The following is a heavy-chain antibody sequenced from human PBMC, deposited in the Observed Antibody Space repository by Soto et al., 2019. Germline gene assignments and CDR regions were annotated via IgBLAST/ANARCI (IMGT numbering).Heavy chain of an antibody. J-gene: IGHJ4*02. V-gene: IGHV3-15*07. Sequence: PGGSLRLSCAASGFSFSDAWMNWVRQAPGKGLEWVGRIKSKTVGGTTDYAAPVKGRFTISRDDSKNALYLQMNNLKTEDTAMYYCTTDYCISTICYLNYWGQGTLVTVS. CDR2: IKSKTVGGTT. CDR3: TTDYCISTICYLNY. D-gene: IGHD2-2*01. CDR1: GFSFSDAW.